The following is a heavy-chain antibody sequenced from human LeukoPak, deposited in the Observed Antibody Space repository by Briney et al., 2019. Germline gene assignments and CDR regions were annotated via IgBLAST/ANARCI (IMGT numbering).Heavy chain of an antibody. CDR2: IYYSGST. Sequence: PSETLSLTCTVSGGSISSYYWSWIRQPPGKGLEWIGYIYYSGSTNYNPSLKSRVTISVDTSKNQFSLKLCSVTAADTAVYYCARSDSSGWYSNYFDYWGQGTLITVSS. J-gene: IGHJ4*02. V-gene: IGHV4-59*01. D-gene: IGHD6-19*01. CDR3: ARSDSSGWYSNYFDY. CDR1: GGSISSYY.